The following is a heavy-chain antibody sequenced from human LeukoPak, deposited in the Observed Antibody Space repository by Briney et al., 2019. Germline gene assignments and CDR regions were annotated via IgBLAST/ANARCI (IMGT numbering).Heavy chain of an antibody. CDR3: ARERSPEDYMDV. CDR1: GYTLSGYQ. Sequence: ASVQVSCQASGYTLSGYQLHWVRPAPGQGLAWMGWISPNSGGTHYAQKFQGRVTMTRDTSINTVYMELRRLRSDDTAVYYCARERSPEDYMDVWGKGTTVTVSS. J-gene: IGHJ6*03. V-gene: IGHV1-2*02. CDR2: ISPNSGGT.